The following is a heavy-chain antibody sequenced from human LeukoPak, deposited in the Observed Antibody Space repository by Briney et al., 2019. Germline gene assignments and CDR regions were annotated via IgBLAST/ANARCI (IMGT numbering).Heavy chain of an antibody. D-gene: IGHD3-10*01. CDR1: GGTFSSYA. V-gene: IGHV1-69*13. J-gene: IGHJ4*02. Sequence: SVKVSCKASGGTFSSYAISWVRQAPGQGLERMGGIIPIFGTANYAQKFQGRVTITADESTSTAYMELSSLRSEDTAVYYCAKNYYGSGNHGYFDYWGQGTLVTVSS. CDR3: AKNYYGSGNHGYFDY. CDR2: IIPIFGTA.